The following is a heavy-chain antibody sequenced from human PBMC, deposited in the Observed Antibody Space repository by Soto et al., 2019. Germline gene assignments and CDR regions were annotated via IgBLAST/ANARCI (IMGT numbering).Heavy chain of an antibody. Sequence: QVQLVESGGGVVQPGRSLRLSCAASGFTFSSYAMHWVRQAPGKGLEWVAVISYDGSNKYYADSVKGRFTISRDNSKNTLYLQMNSLRAEDTAVYYCARYLPYYFDYWGQGTPVTVSS. CDR3: ARYLPYYFDY. J-gene: IGHJ4*02. V-gene: IGHV3-30-3*01. CDR1: GFTFSSYA. CDR2: ISYDGSNK.